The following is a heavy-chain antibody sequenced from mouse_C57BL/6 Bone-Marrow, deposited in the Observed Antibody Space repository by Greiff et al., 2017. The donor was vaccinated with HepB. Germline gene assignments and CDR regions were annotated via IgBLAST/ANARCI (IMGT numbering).Heavy chain of an antibody. J-gene: IGHJ2*01. CDR1: GYTFTDYY. CDR2: INPNNGGT. D-gene: IGHD1-1*01. V-gene: IGHV1-26*01. Sequence: EVQLQQSGPELVKPGASVKISCKASGYTFTDYYMNWVKQSHGKSLEWIGDINPNNGGTSYNQKFKGKATLTVDKSSSTAYMELRSLTSEDSAVYYCATTVPIAYWGQGTTLTVSS. CDR3: ATTVPIAY.